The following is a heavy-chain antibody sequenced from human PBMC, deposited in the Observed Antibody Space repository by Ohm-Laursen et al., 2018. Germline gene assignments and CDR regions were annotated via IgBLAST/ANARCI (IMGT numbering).Heavy chain of an antibody. V-gene: IGHV5-51*01. CDR3: TRHSDAGIAAAGTGWNFYYYGMDV. J-gene: IGHJ6*02. D-gene: IGHD6-13*01. CDR1: GYSFSNYW. CDR2: IYSDDYDT. Sequence: GASLMISCKGSGYSFSNYWFGWVRQMPGKSLVCMGFIYSDDYDTRYSPSFQGQVTITAYKSISIAYLKWSSLKASDSAMYFWTRHSDAGIAAAGTGWNFYYYGMDVWGQGTTVTVSS.